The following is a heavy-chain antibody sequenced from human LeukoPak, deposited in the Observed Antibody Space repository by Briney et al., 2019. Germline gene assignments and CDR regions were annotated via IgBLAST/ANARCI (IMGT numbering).Heavy chain of an antibody. CDR3: AKDLSFSGGSQDAFDI. V-gene: IGHV3-21*04. J-gene: IGHJ3*02. CDR2: ISSSSSYI. D-gene: IGHD1-26*01. Sequence: GGSLRLSCAASGFTFSSYSMNWVRQAPGKGLEWVSSISSSSSYIYYADSVKGRFTISRDNSKNTLYLQMNSLRAEDTAVYYCAKDLSFSGGSQDAFDIWGQGTMVTVSS. CDR1: GFTFSSYS.